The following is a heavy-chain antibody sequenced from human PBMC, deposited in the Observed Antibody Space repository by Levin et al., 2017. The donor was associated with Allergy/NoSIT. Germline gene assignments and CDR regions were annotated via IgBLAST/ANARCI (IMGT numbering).Heavy chain of an antibody. CDR3: ARVRDYGDYYFDY. J-gene: IGHJ4*02. CDR2: ISYDGSNK. D-gene: IGHD4-17*01. Sequence: TGGSLRLSCAASGFTFSSYALHWVRQAPGKGLEWVAVISYDGSNKYYADSVKGRFTISRDNSKNTLYLQMNSLRSEDTAVYYCARVRDYGDYYFDYWGQGALVTVSS. CDR1: GFTFSSYA. V-gene: IGHV3-30-3*01.